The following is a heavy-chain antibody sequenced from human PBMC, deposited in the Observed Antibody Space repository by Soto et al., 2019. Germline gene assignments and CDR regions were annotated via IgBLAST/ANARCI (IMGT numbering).Heavy chain of an antibody. J-gene: IGHJ4*02. Sequence: ASVKVSCKASGNTFTSYDINWVRQATGHGLEWMGWINPNSGNIGYAQKFQGRVTMTRDTAIRTAYMEVSRLRSDDTAVYYCARGRASGSYYPLDYWGQGTLVTVSS. CDR2: INPNSGNI. CDR3: ARGRASGSYYPLDY. D-gene: IGHD3-10*01. V-gene: IGHV1-8*01. CDR1: GNTFTSYD.